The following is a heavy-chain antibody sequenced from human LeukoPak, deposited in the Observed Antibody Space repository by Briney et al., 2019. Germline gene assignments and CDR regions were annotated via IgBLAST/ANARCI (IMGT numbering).Heavy chain of an antibody. J-gene: IGHJ4*02. CDR2: IWYDGSNK. Sequence: GGSLRLSCAASGFTFSSYGMHWVRQAPGKGLEWVAVIWYDGSNKYYADSVKGGFTISRDNSKNTLYLQMNSLRAEDTAVYYCAKDGAASGKYQLLSSFDYWGQGTLVTVSS. D-gene: IGHD2-2*01. V-gene: IGHV3-33*06. CDR3: AKDGAASGKYQLLSSFDY. CDR1: GFTFSSYG.